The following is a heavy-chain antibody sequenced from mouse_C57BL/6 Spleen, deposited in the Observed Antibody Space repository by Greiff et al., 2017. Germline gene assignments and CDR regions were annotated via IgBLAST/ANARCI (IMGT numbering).Heavy chain of an antibody. CDR3: ARSDYDYDDYYAMDY. V-gene: IGHV14-2*01. Sequence: EVQRVESGAELVKPGASVKLSCTASGFNIKDYYMHWVKQRTEQGLEWIGRIDPEDGETKYAPKFQGKATITADTSSNTAYLQLSSLTSEDTAVYYCARSDYDYDDYYAMDYWGQGTSVTVSS. J-gene: IGHJ4*01. D-gene: IGHD2-4*01. CDR2: IDPEDGET. CDR1: GFNIKDYY.